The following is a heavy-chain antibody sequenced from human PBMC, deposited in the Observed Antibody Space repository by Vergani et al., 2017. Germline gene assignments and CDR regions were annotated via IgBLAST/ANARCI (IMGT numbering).Heavy chain of an antibody. Sequence: QVQLVQSGAEVKKPGSSVKVSCKASGYTFTSYGISWVRQAPGQGLEWMGWISAYNGNTNYAQKPQGRVTMTTDTSTSTAYMELSSLRSEDTAVYYCATLIAAAGKPEYFQHWGQGTLVTVSS. J-gene: IGHJ1*01. CDR2: ISAYNGNT. V-gene: IGHV1-18*01. CDR3: ATLIAAAGKPEYFQH. CDR1: GYTFTSYG. D-gene: IGHD6-13*01.